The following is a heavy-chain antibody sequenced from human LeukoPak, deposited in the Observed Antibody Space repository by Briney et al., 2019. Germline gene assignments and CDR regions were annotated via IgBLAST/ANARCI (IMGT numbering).Heavy chain of an antibody. CDR3: AKGNALVPYDYIWGSYRYDAFDI. V-gene: IGHV3-23*01. J-gene: IGHJ3*02. CDR1: GFTFSSYA. CDR2: ISGSGGST. Sequence: GGSLRLSCAASGFTFSSYAMSWVRQAPGKGLEWVSAISGSGGSTYYADSVKGRFTISRDNSKNTLYLQMNRLRAEDTAVYYCAKGNALVPYDYIWGSYRYDAFDIWGQGTMVTVSS. D-gene: IGHD3-16*02.